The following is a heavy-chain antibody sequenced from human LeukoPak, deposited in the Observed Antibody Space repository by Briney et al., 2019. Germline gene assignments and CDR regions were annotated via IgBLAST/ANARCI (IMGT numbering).Heavy chain of an antibody. CDR2: ISWNSGSI. V-gene: IGHV3-9*01. CDR3: AKGTLKHIVVVTAIPGAFDI. Sequence: SLRLSCAASGFTFSSYAMSWVRQAPGKWLEWVSGISWNSGSIGYADSVKGRFTISRDNAKNSLYLQMNSLRAEDTALYYCAKGTLKHIVVVTAIPGAFDIWGQGTMVTVSS. J-gene: IGHJ3*02. CDR1: GFTFSSYA. D-gene: IGHD2-21*02.